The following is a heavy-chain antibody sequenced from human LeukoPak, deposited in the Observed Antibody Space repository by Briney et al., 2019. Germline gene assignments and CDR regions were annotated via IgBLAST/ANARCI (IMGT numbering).Heavy chain of an antibody. Sequence: GGSLRLSCAASGFTFNSYAMHWVRQAPGKGLEWVAVISYDGSNKYYADSVKGRFTISRDNSKNTLYLQMNSLRAEDTAVYYCAREWEPNYYGMDVWGQGTTVTVSS. J-gene: IGHJ6*02. V-gene: IGHV3-30-3*01. CDR2: ISYDGSNK. CDR1: GFTFNSYA. CDR3: AREWEPNYYGMDV. D-gene: IGHD1-26*01.